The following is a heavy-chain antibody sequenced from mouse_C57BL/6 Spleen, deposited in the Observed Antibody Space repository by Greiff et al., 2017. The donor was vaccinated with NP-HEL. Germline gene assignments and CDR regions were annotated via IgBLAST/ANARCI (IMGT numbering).Heavy chain of an antibody. D-gene: IGHD2-4*01. CDR2: IDPSDSET. V-gene: IGHV1-52*01. CDR1: GYTFTSYW. Sequence: QSCKASGYTFTSYWMHWVKQRPIQGLEWIGNIDPSDSETHYNQKFKDKATLTVDKSSSTAYMQLSSLTSEDSAVYYCARYYDYDGAMDYWGQGTSVTVSS. CDR3: ARYYDYDGAMDY. J-gene: IGHJ4*01.